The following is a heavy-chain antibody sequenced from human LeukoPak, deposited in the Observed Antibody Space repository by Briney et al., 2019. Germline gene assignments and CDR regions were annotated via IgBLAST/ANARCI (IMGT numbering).Heavy chain of an antibody. D-gene: IGHD4-17*01. CDR2: IYYSGST. CDR3: ARDYGVYYFDY. Sequence: SETLSLTCTVSGGSISSYYWSWIRQPPGKGLEWIGYIYYSGSTNYNPSLKSRVTISVDTSKNQFSLKLSSVTAADTAVYYCARDYGVYYFDYWGQGTLVTVSS. CDR1: GGSISSYY. V-gene: IGHV4-59*01. J-gene: IGHJ4*02.